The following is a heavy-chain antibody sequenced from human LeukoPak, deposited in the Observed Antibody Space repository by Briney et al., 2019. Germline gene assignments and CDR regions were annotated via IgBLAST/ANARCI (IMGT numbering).Heavy chain of an antibody. J-gene: IGHJ4*02. Sequence: ASVEVSCKASGYTFTGNYIHWVRQAPGQGLEWMGWINPSSGGTKFAQSFQGRVSMTTDTPTSTAYMELRSLRSDDTAVYYCARDRSNWGLYYFDYWGQGTLVTVSS. CDR3: ARDRSNWGLYYFDY. D-gene: IGHD7-27*01. V-gene: IGHV1-2*02. CDR1: GYTFTGNY. CDR2: INPSSGGT.